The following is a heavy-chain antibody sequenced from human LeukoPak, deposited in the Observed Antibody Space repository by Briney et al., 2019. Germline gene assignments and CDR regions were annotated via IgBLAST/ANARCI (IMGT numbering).Heavy chain of an antibody. CDR2: NSGGSS. J-gene: IGHJ4*02. CDR1: GFTFSTYG. Sequence: GGSLRLSCAASGFTFSTYGVYWVRQAPGKGLEWVSSNSGGSSYYADSVKGRFTISRDNSKNTLYLQMNSLRAEDTAVYYCAKDLGSSGWYIDYWGQGTLVTVSS. D-gene: IGHD6-19*01. V-gene: IGHV3-23*01. CDR3: AKDLGSSGWYIDY.